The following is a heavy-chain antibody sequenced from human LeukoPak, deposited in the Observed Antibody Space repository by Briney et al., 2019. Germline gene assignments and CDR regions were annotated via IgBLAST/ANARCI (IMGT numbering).Heavy chain of an antibody. D-gene: IGHD2-8*01. Sequence: PGGSLRLSCAASGFTFDDYAMHWVRQAPGKGLEWVSVISWNSGSIGYADSVKGRFTISRDNAKNSLYLQMNSLRAEDTALYYCARGRQNGYFDYWGQGTLVTVSS. CDR2: ISWNSGSI. J-gene: IGHJ4*02. V-gene: IGHV3-9*01. CDR3: ARGRQNGYFDY. CDR1: GFTFDDYA.